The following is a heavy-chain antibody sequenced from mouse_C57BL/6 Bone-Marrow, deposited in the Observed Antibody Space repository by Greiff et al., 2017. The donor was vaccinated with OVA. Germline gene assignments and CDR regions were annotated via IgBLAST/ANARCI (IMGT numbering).Heavy chain of an antibody. CDR2: IWGGGST. Sequence: QVQLQQSGPGLVQPSQSLSITCTVSGFSLTSYGVHWVRQSPGKGLEWLGVIWGGGSTDYNAAFISRLSISKDNSKSQVFFKMNSLQADDTAIYYCARQSPHYYGSSYEAWFAYWGQGTLVTVSA. D-gene: IGHD1-1*01. J-gene: IGHJ3*01. CDR1: GFSLTSYG. CDR3: ARQSPHYYGSSYEAWFAY. V-gene: IGHV2-2*01.